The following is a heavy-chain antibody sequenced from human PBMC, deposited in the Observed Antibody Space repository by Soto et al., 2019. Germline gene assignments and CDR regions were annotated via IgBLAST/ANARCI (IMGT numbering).Heavy chain of an antibody. CDR2: ISYDGSNK. CDR3: AKEAYDFWSGYLAGMDV. V-gene: IGHV3-30*18. J-gene: IGHJ6*02. D-gene: IGHD3-3*01. CDR1: GFTFSSYG. Sequence: VQLVESGGGVVQPGRSLRLSCAASGFTFSSYGMHWVRQAPGKGLEWVAVISYDGSNKYYADSVKGRFTISRDNSKNTLYLQMNSLSAEDTAVYYCAKEAYDFWSGYLAGMDVWGQGTTVTVSS.